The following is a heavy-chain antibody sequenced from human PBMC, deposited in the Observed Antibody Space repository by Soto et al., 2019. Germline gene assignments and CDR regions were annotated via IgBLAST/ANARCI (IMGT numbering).Heavy chain of an antibody. V-gene: IGHV3-11*06. CDR2: ISSTSIYT. CDR1: GFTFSDYY. CDR3: ARDGGEIIPAAIGGGYGMDV. D-gene: IGHD2-2*01. J-gene: IGHJ6*02. Sequence: GGSLRLSCAASGFTFSDYYMSWIRQAPGKGLEGVSYISSTSIYTNYADAVKGRFTISRDNAKNSLYLQMNSLRAEDTAVYYCARDGGEIIPAAIGGGYGMDVWGQGTTVTAP.